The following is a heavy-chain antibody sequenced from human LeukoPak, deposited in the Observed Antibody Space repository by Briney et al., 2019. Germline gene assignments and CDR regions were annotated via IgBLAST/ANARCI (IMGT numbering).Heavy chain of an antibody. V-gene: IGHV3-21*01. Sequence: GGSLRLSCAASGFTFSSYSMNSVREAPGKGLEWVSSISSSSSYIYYADSVKGRFTISRDNANNSLYLQMSSLRAEDMAVYYCARDDGSGIDYWGQGTLVTVSS. D-gene: IGHD3-10*01. CDR1: GFTFSSYS. CDR2: ISSSSSYI. J-gene: IGHJ4*02. CDR3: ARDDGSGIDY.